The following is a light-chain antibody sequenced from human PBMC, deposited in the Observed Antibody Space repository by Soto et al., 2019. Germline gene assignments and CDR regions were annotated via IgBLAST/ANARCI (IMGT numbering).Light chain of an antibody. J-gene: IGLJ1*01. CDR2: DVS. CDR3: SSYTTSLTYV. CDR1: SSDVGAYNY. V-gene: IGLV2-14*03. Sequence: QSALTQPASVSGSPGQSITISCTGASSDVGAYNYVSWYQQHPGKAPKLMIFDVSSRPSGVSDRFSGSKSGNTASLTISGLQAEDEADYYCSSYTTSLTYVFGTGTQLTVL.